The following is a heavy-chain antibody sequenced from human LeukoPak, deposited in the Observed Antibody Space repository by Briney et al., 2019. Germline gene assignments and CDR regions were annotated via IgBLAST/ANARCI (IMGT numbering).Heavy chain of an antibody. J-gene: IGHJ3*02. Sequence: GGSLRLSCAASGFTFSSYWMHWVRQVPGKGLVWVSRINSDGSSTSYADSVKGRFTISRDNAKNTLYLQMNSLRAEDTAVYYCAKDPDDDGAFDIWGQGTMVTVSS. V-gene: IGHV3-74*01. D-gene: IGHD1-1*01. CDR3: AKDPDDDGAFDI. CDR2: INSDGSST. CDR1: GFTFSSYW.